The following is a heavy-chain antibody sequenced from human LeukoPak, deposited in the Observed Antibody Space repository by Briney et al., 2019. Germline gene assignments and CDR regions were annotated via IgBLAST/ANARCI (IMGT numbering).Heavy chain of an antibody. V-gene: IGHV3-30-3*01. CDR2: ISYDGSNK. J-gene: IGHJ4*02. Sequence: GGSLRLSCAASGFTFSSYAMHWVRQAPGKGLEWVAVISYDGSNKYYADSVKGRFTISRDNSKNTLYLQMNSLRAEDTAVYYCARGGSYYDSSGFDYWGQGTLVTVSS. D-gene: IGHD3-22*01. CDR3: ARGGSYYDSSGFDY. CDR1: GFTFSSYA.